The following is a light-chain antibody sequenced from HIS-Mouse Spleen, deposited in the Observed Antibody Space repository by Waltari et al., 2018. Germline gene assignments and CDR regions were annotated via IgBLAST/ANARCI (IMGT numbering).Light chain of an antibody. Sequence: QSALTQPASVSGSAGQPITISCTGTSSDVGSYNFVSWYQQHPGKAPKLMIYEGSKRPSGVSNRFSGSKSGNTASLTISGLQAEDEADYYCCSYAGSSTLVFGGGTKLTVL. CDR2: EGS. CDR3: CSYAGSSTLV. J-gene: IGLJ2*01. CDR1: SSDVGSYNF. V-gene: IGLV2-23*01.